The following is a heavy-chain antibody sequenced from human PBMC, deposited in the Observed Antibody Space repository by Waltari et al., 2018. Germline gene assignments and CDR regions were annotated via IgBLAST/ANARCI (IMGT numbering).Heavy chain of an antibody. J-gene: IGHJ4*02. CDR3: ARGAMVRGVIADY. CDR1: GGSFSGYY. D-gene: IGHD3-10*01. CDR2: INHSGST. Sequence: QVQLQQWGAGLLKPSETLSLPCAVFGGSFSGYYWSWIRQPPGKRLEWIGEINHSGSTNYNPSLKSRVTISVDTSKNQFSLKLSSVTAADTAVYYCARGAMVRGVIADYWGQGTLVTVSS. V-gene: IGHV4-34*01.